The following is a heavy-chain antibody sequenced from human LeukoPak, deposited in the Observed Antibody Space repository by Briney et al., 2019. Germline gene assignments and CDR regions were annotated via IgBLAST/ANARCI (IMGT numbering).Heavy chain of an antibody. CDR1: GGSISSYY. V-gene: IGHV4-59*01. D-gene: IGHD2-2*01. CDR2: IYYSGST. Sequence: SETLSLTCTVSGGSISSYYWSWIRQPPGKGLEWTGYIYYSGSTNYNPSLKSRVTISVDTSKNQFSLKLSSVTAADTAVYYCARVHCSSNSCYSHWFDPWGQGILVTVSS. CDR3: ARVHCSSNSCYSHWFDP. J-gene: IGHJ5*02.